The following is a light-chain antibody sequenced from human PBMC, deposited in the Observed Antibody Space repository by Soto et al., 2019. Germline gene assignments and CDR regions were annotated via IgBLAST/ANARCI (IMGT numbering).Light chain of an antibody. CDR3: AAWDDSLNGVV. V-gene: IGLV1-44*01. CDR2: SNN. Sequence: QSVLTQPPSASGTPGQRVTISCSGSRFNIGRNTVNWYQQLPGSAPKLLIYSNNQRPSAVPDRFSGSRSGTSASLAISGLQSEDEDDYYCAAWDDSLNGVVFGGGTQLTVL. CDR1: RFNIGRNT. J-gene: IGLJ2*01.